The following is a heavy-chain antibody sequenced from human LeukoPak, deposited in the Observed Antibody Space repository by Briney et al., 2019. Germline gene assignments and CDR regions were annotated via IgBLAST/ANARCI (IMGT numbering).Heavy chain of an antibody. Sequence: GGSLRLSCTASGFTFGDYAMSWFRQAPGKGLEWVSYISSSGTTIYYADSVKGRFTISRDNAKNSLHLQMNSLRADDTAIYYCVWYEKGWGQGTLVTVSS. V-gene: IGHV3-11*04. CDR2: ISSSGTTI. D-gene: IGHD2-15*01. CDR1: GFTFGDYA. J-gene: IGHJ4*02. CDR3: VWYEKG.